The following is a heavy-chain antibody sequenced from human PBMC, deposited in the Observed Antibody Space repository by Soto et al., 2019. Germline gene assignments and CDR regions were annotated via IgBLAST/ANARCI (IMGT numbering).Heavy chain of an antibody. D-gene: IGHD3-3*01. J-gene: IGHJ6*04. CDR1: GGSISSYY. Sequence: SETLSLTCTVSGGSISSYYWSWIRQPPGKGLEWIGYIYYSGSTNYNPSLKSRVTISVDTSKNQFSLKLSSVTAADTAVYYCARGRHIRFLEWLFWGKGTTVTVSS. V-gene: IGHV4-59*01. CDR2: IYYSGST. CDR3: ARGRHIRFLEWLF.